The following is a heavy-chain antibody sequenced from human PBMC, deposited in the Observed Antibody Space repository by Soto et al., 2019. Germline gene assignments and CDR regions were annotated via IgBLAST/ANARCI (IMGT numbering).Heavy chain of an antibody. CDR3: VRDYGYSYGAYYYYYGMDV. J-gene: IGHJ6*02. V-gene: IGHV4-61*01. CDR2: IYYSGST. D-gene: IGHD5-18*01. CDR1: GGSVSSGSYY. Sequence: PSETLSLTCTVSGGSVSSGSYYWSWIRQPPGKGLEWIGYIYYSGSTNYNPSLKSRVTISVDTSKNQFSLKLSSVTAADTAVYFCVRDYGYSYGAYYYYYGMDVWGQGTTVTVSS.